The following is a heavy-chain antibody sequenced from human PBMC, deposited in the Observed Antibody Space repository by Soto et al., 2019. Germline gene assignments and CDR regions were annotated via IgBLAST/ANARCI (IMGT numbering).Heavy chain of an antibody. J-gene: IGHJ4*02. V-gene: IGHV4-34*01. Sequence: PSETLSLTCAVYGGSFSGYYWSWFRQPTGKGLEWIGEINHSGSTNYNPSLKSRVTISVDTSKNQFSLKLSSVTAADTAVYYCARGGYSYGYDGIDYWGQGTLVSVSS. CDR3: ARGGYSYGYDGIDY. CDR2: INHSGST. CDR1: GGSFSGYY. D-gene: IGHD5-18*01.